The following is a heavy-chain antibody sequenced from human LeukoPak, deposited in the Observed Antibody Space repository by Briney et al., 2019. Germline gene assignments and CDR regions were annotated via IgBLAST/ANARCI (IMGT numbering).Heavy chain of an antibody. Sequence: ASVKVSCKASGYTFTACYINWVRQATGPGHEWMGWMNANSGNTGYGQSFQGRITITKDISIGTAYIELSNLTSDDTAKYYCTRGSSGRRDNWGQGTLVTVSA. CDR3: TRGSSGRRDN. CDR2: MNANSGNT. CDR1: GYTFTACY. D-gene: IGHD6-19*01. V-gene: IGHV1-8*01. J-gene: IGHJ4*02.